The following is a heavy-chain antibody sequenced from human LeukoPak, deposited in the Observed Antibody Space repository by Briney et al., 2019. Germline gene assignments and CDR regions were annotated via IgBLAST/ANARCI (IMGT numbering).Heavy chain of an antibody. CDR3: SGTYDFWSGYYLGDYYYGMDV. CDR1: GFTFNSYA. J-gene: IGHJ6*02. CDR2: ISSSSSYI. D-gene: IGHD3-3*01. Sequence: GGSLRLSCAASGFTFNSYAMSWVRQAPGKGLEWVSSISSSSSYIYYADSVKGRFTISRDNAKNSLYLQMNSLRAEDTAVYYCSGTYDFWSGYYLGDYYYGMDVWGQGTTVTVSS. V-gene: IGHV3-21*01.